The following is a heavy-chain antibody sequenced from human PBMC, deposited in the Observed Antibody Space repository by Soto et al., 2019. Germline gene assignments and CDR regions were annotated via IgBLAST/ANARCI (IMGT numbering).Heavy chain of an antibody. J-gene: IGHJ4*02. CDR1: GYTFTSYA. D-gene: IGHD3-22*01. Sequence: ASVKVSCKASGYTFTSYAMHWVRQAPGQRLEWMGWINAGNGNTKYSQKFQGRVTITRDTSASTAYMELSSLRSEDTAVYYCARVNYDSRGPIIFDYWGQGTLVTVSS. CDR2: INAGNGNT. V-gene: IGHV1-3*01. CDR3: ARVNYDSRGPIIFDY.